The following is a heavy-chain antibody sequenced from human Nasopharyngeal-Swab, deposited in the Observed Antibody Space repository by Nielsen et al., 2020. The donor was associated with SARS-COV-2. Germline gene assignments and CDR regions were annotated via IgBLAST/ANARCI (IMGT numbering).Heavy chain of an antibody. V-gene: IGHV4-59*12. J-gene: IGHJ4*02. CDR3: ARGFRGTMVRGVYDY. CDR2: IYYSGST. D-gene: IGHD3-10*01. Sequence: SETLSLTCTVSGGSISSYYWSWIRQPPGKGLEWIGYIYYSGSTNYNPSLKSRVTISVDTSKNQFSLKLGSVTAADTAVYYCARGFRGTMVRGVYDYWGQGTLVTVSS. CDR1: GGSISSYY.